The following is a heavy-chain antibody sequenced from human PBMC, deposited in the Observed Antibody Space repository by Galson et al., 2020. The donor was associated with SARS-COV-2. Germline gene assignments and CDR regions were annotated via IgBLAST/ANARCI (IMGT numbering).Heavy chain of an antibody. CDR2: IDPSDSYT. CDR1: GYIFTSYF. V-gene: IGHV5-10-1*01. D-gene: IGHD3-9*01. J-gene: IGHJ6*03. CDR3: ARLRVATGRTHYYMDV. Sequence: HGESLKISCTASGYIFTSYFINWVRQMPGKGLEWMGMIDPSDSYTNYSPSLQGHVTISTDKSSSTAYLQWSSLEASDTAAYYCARLRVATGRTHYYMDVWGKGTTVTVS.